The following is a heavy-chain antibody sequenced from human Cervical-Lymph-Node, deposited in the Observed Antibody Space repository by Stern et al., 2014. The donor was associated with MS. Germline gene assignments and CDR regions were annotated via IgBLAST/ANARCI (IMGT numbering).Heavy chain of an antibody. Sequence: QVQLQESGPGLVKPSQTLSLTCTASGASISTVGYYWSWIRQHPGKGLEWIAYFSYIGSTYYNPSLKSRVSISADTSKNQFSLNLTSVTAADTALYYCARSDRLWGSFDYWGQGTLVAVSS. D-gene: IGHD3-16*01. CDR1: GASISTVGYY. CDR3: ARSDRLWGSFDY. V-gene: IGHV4-31*03. CDR2: FSYIGST. J-gene: IGHJ4*02.